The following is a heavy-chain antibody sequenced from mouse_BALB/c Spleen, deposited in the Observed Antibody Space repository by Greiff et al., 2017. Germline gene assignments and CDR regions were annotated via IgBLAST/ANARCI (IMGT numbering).Heavy chain of an antibody. CDR2: IDPANGNT. Sequence: VQLQQSGAELVKPGASVKLSCTASGFNIKDTYMHWVKQRPEQGLEWIGRIDPANGNTKYDPKFQGKATITADTSSNTAYLQLSSLTSEDTAVYYWAPLLRLAYWGQGTLVTVSA. J-gene: IGHJ3*01. D-gene: IGHD1-2*01. CDR3: APLLRLAY. CDR1: GFNIKDTY. V-gene: IGHV14-3*02.